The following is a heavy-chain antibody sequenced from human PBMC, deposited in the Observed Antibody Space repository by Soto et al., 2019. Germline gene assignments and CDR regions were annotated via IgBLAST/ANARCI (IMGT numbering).Heavy chain of an antibody. CDR3: ARDDGPRTKRRFNP. V-gene: IGHV6-1*01. Sequence: SQTLSLTCAISGDSVSSNSAAWNWIRQSPSRGLEWLGRTYYRSKWYNDYAESVKSRIAINPDTSKNQFSLQLSYVTPEDTAVYYCARDDGPRTKRRFNPWGQGTLVTVS. J-gene: IGHJ5*02. CDR2: TYYRSKWYN. CDR1: GDSVSSNSAA. D-gene: IGHD4-17*01.